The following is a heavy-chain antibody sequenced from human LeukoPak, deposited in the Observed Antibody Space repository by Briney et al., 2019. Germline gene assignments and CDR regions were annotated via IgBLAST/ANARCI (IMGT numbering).Heavy chain of an antibody. CDR3: ARGAYYYVHFDY. D-gene: IGHD3-22*01. Sequence: SETLSLTCTVSGGSISSGDYYWSWIRQPPGKGLEWIGYIYYSGSTYYNPSLKSRVTISVDTSKNQFSLKLSSVTAADTAVYYCARGAYYYVHFDYWGQGTLVTVSS. V-gene: IGHV4-30-4*01. CDR1: GGSISSGDYY. J-gene: IGHJ4*02. CDR2: IYYSGST.